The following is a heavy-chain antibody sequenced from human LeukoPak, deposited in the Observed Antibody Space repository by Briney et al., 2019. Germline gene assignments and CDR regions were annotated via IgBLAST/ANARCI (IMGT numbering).Heavy chain of an antibody. CDR3: ARVPSGYSTSWYAFDY. CDR2: IYTSGST. V-gene: IGHV4-4*07. Sequence: SETLSLTCTVSGGSISSYYWSWIRQPAGKGLEWIGRIYTSGSTNYNPSLKSRVTMSVDTSKNQFSLKLSSVTAADTAVYYCARVPSGYSTSWYAFDYWGQGTLVTVSS. CDR1: GGSISSYY. D-gene: IGHD6-13*01. J-gene: IGHJ4*02.